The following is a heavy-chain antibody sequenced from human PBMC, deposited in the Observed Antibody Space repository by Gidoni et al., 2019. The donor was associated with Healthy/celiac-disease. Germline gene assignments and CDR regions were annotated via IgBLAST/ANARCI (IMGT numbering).Heavy chain of an antibody. CDR1: GFTFSSDG. D-gene: IGHD3-22*01. J-gene: IGHJ3*02. V-gene: IGHV3-30*18. Sequence: QVQLVESGGGVVQPGRSLRLSCAASGFTFSSDGMHWVRQAPGKGLEWVAVISYDGSNKYYADSVKGRFTISRDNSKNTLYLQMNSLRAEDTAVYYCAKDQSITMIVVVTDDAFDIWGQGTMVTVSS. CDR3: AKDQSITMIVVVTDDAFDI. CDR2: ISYDGSNK.